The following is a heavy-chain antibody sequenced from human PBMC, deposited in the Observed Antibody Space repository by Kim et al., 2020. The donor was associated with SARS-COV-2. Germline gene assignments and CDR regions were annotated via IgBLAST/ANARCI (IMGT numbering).Heavy chain of an antibody. CDR2: ISSSSSYI. Sequence: WGSLRLSCAASGFTFSSYSRNWVRQAPGKGLEWVSSISSSSSYIYYADSVKGRFTISRDNAKNSLYLQMNSLRAEDTAVYYCARDFNSLTGPDFDYWGQGTLVTVSS. CDR3: ARDFNSLTGPDFDY. CDR1: GFTFSSYS. D-gene: IGHD3-9*01. J-gene: IGHJ4*02. V-gene: IGHV3-21*01.